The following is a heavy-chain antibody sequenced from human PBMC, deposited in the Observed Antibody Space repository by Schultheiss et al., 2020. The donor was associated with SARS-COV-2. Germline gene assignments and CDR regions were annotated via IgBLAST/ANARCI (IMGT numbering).Heavy chain of an antibody. Sequence: GGSLRLSCAASGFTFSSYAMSWVRQAPGKGLEWVSSISSSSSYIYYADSVKGRFTISRHNSKNTLYLQMNSLRAEDTAVYYCARDGGYSSVTFDFDYWGQGTLVTVSS. J-gene: IGHJ4*02. CDR1: GFTFSSYA. V-gene: IGHV3-21*01. CDR2: ISSSSSYI. D-gene: IGHD6-19*01. CDR3: ARDGGYSSVTFDFDY.